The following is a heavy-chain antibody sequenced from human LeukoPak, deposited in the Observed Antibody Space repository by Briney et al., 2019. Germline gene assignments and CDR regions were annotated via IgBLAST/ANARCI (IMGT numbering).Heavy chain of an antibody. J-gene: IGHJ4*02. CDR1: GCTFSSYW. Sequence: GGSLRLSCAASGCTFSSYWMRWVRQAPGEGLVSVSRVSTDGSSTDYADSVKGGFTISRDNAKNTLYLQMNSLRAEDTPVYYCARGGNSPEYWGQGTLVTVSS. CDR3: ARGGNSPEY. V-gene: IGHV3-74*01. CDR2: VSTDGSST. D-gene: IGHD4-4*01.